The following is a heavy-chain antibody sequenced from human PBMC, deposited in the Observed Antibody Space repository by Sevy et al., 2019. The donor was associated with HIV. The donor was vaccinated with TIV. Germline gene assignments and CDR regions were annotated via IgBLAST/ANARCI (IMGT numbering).Heavy chain of an antibody. CDR3: ARDGDYGDLSYWYFDL. CDR2: ISSSGSNI. D-gene: IGHD4-17*01. J-gene: IGHJ2*01. V-gene: IGHV3-11*01. Sequence: GGSLRLSCAASGFTFSDYYMSWIRQAPGKGLEWVSYISSSGSNIYYADSVKGRFTISRDNAKNSLYLQMNSLRAEDTAVYYCARDGDYGDLSYWYFDLWGRGTLVTVSS. CDR1: GFTFSDYY.